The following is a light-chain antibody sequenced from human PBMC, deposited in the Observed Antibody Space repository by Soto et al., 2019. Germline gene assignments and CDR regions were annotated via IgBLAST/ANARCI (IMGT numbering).Light chain of an antibody. J-gene: IGLJ2*01. CDR1: SSDVGGYNY. V-gene: IGLV2-14*01. CDR3: SSYTSSSPVV. CDR2: EVS. Sequence: QSALTQPPSASGSPGQSVTISCTGASSDVGGYNYVSWYQQHPGKAPKLMIYEVSNRPSGVSNRFFGSKSGNTASLTISGLQAEDEADYYCSSYTSSSPVVFGGGTKLTVL.